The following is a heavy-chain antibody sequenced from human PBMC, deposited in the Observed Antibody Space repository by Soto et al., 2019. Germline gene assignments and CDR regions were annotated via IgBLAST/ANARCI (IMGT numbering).Heavy chain of an antibody. J-gene: IGHJ4*02. CDR2: ISGSGGST. CDR3: AKDQNYDFWSGPPA. Sequence: GGSLRLSCAASGFTFSSYAMSWVRQAPGKGLEWVSGISGSGGSTDYADSVKGRFTISRDNSKNTLYLQMNSLRAEDTAVYYCAKDQNYDFWSGPPAGGQGTLVTVSS. D-gene: IGHD3-3*01. V-gene: IGHV3-23*01. CDR1: GFTFSSYA.